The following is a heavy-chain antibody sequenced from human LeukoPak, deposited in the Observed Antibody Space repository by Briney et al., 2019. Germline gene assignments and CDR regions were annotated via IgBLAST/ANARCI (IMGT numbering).Heavy chain of an antibody. J-gene: IGHJ4*02. CDR3: LGYCSGGSCYSGGY. V-gene: IGHV3-23*01. CDR2: ITPTGGNT. Sequence: GGSLRLSCAASGFTFSHYAILWAHQAPGKGLEWVSAITPTGGNTYYADSVKGRFTISRDTSKNTQFLQMNSLRAEDTAVYYCLGYCSGGSCYSGGYWGQGTLVTVSS. D-gene: IGHD2-15*01. CDR1: GFTFSHYA.